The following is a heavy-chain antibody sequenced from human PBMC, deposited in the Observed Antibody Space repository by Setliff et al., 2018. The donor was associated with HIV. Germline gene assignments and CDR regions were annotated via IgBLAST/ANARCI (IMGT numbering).Heavy chain of an antibody. CDR1: GFTFSSYS. V-gene: IGHV3-21*01. CDR3: ARDFRIQLWLRSPFDY. J-gene: IGHJ4*02. CDR2: ISSSSDYI. D-gene: IGHD5-18*01. Sequence: EGSLRLSCAASGFTFSSYSMNWVRQAPGKGLEWVSSISSSSDYIYYADSVEGRFIISRDNAKNSLYLQMNSLRAEDTAVYYCARDFRIQLWLRSPFDYWGQGTLVTVSS.